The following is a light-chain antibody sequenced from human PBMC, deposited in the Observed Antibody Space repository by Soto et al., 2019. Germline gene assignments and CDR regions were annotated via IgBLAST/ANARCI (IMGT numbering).Light chain of an antibody. CDR2: GNS. CDR1: SSNIGAGYD. V-gene: IGLV1-40*01. J-gene: IGLJ2*01. Sequence: QSVLTQPPSVSGAPGQRVTISCTGSSSNIGAGYDVHWYQQLPGTAPKLLIYGNSNRPSGVPDRFSGSKSGTSASLAITGLQAEDAADYYCQSYDSTDVVFGGGTKLTVL. CDR3: QSYDSTDVV.